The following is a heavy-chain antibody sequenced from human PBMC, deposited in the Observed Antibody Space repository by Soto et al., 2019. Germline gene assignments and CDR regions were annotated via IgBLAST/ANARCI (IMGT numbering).Heavy chain of an antibody. Sequence: QVQLQESGPGLVKPSETLSLTCSVSGGSISRYYWSWIRQPPGRGLEWIGYIYSSRSTTYHPSLTGRVTISVDTAKTQCSLELSSVPAADTAVYYCAGVYYDILTGYFCDYWGQGTLVTVSS. V-gene: IGHV4-59*01. CDR1: GGSISRYY. D-gene: IGHD3-9*01. CDR2: IYSSRST. J-gene: IGHJ4*01. CDR3: AGVYYDILTGYFCDY.